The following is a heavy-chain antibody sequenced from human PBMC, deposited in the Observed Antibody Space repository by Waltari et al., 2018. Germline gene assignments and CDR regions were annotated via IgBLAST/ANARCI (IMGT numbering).Heavy chain of an antibody. J-gene: IGHJ4*02. V-gene: IGHV1-2*02. Sequence: QVQLVQSGAEVKKPGASVKVSCKASGYTFTAYYMPWVQQAPGQGLEWMGWINPNSGGTNDAQKFQGRVTMTRDTSISTAYMELSRLRSDDTAVYYCARGPYQLLYGDYWGQGTLVTVSS. D-gene: IGHD2-2*02. CDR1: GYTFTAYY. CDR3: ARGPYQLLYGDY. CDR2: INPNSGGT.